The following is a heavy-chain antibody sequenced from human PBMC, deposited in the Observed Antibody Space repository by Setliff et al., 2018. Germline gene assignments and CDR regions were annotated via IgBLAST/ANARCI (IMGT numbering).Heavy chain of an antibody. Sequence: GESLKISCATSGFAFSSIWMNWVRQAPGKGLEWIAHISYSSGSISYADSVKGRFTISRDNAKNSLYLQMNSLRAEDTAIYYCVRALAYYYMDVWGKGTTVTVSS. CDR1: GFAFSSIW. CDR2: ISYSSGSI. V-gene: IGHV3-48*01. CDR3: VRALAYYYMDV. J-gene: IGHJ6*03.